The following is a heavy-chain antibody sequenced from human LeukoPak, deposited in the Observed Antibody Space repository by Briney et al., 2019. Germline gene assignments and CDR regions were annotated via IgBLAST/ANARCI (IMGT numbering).Heavy chain of an antibody. Sequence: GSLRLSCAASGFTFSSYEMNWVRQAPGKGLEWVGYIYYGGSTNYNPSLKSRVTISVDTSKNQFSLKLSSVTAADTAVYFCARQVWYYDRSAFDIWGQGTMVTVSS. D-gene: IGHD3-22*01. V-gene: IGHV4-59*08. J-gene: IGHJ3*02. CDR3: ARQVWYYDRSAFDI. CDR2: IYYGGST. CDR1: GFTFSSYE.